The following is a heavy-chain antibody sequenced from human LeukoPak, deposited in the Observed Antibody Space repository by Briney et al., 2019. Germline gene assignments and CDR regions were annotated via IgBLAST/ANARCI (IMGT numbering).Heavy chain of an antibody. Sequence: GGSLRLSCAASGFTFNNYAMDWVRQAPGKGLEWVSLISRSGATTYYADSVKGQFTISRDNSRNTLYLQMTSLRAEDTAVYYCARDPGDRWFFDRWGRGTLVTVSS. D-gene: IGHD7-27*01. CDR1: GFTFNNYA. V-gene: IGHV3-23*01. CDR2: ISRSGATT. J-gene: IGHJ2*01. CDR3: ARDPGDRWFFDR.